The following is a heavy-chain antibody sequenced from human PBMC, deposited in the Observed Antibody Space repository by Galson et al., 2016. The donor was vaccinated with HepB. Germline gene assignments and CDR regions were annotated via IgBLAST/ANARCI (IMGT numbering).Heavy chain of an antibody. Sequence: QSGAEAKKPGESLTISCMGSGYGFTSYWLGWVRQMPGKGLEWMGVIYPGDSETTYSPSFRGQVTMSADKSISTAYLQWSSLKAPDSAMYFCARQRGVGGWYFDSWGQGTLVTVSS. CDR1: GYGFTSYW. CDR2: IYPGDSET. CDR3: ARQRGVGGWYFDS. V-gene: IGHV5-51*01. J-gene: IGHJ4*02. D-gene: IGHD6-19*01.